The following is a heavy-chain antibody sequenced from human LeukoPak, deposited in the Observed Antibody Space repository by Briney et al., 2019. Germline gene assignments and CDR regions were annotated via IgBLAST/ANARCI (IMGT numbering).Heavy chain of an antibody. Sequence: SETLSLTCTVSGGSISSYSYYWGWIRQPPGKGLEWIGSIYYSGSTYNNPSLKSRVTMSVDTSKNQFSLVLSSVTAADTAVYFCAREVRDYETSDYFERFDYWGQGTLVTVSS. J-gene: IGHJ4*02. V-gene: IGHV4-39*02. CDR2: IYYSGST. D-gene: IGHD3-22*01. CDR3: AREVRDYETSDYFERFDY. CDR1: GGSISSYSYY.